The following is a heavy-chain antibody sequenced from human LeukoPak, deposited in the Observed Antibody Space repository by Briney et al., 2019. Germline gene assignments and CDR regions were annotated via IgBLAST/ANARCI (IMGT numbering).Heavy chain of an antibody. CDR2: ISSSSSYI. CDR3: AREGHPAGSRGFDY. CDR1: GFTFSSYS. J-gene: IGHJ4*02. Sequence: GGSLRLSCAASGFTFSSYSMNWVRQAPGKGLEWVSSISSSSSYIYYADSVKGRFTISRDNAKNSLYLQMNSLRAEDTAVYYCAREGHPAGSRGFDYWGQGTLVTVSS. V-gene: IGHV3-21*01. D-gene: IGHD3-10*01.